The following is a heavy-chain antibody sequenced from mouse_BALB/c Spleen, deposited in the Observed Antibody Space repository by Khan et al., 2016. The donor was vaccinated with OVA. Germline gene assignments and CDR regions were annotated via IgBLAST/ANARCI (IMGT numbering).Heavy chain of an antibody. CDR1: GYTFSDYY. Sequence: QVRLQQSGAELARPGASVKLSCKASGYTFSDYYIKWVKQRTGQGLEWIGEISPGSGDTYYNEKFKGKATLTADKSSSTAYMQLSSLTSEASAVYFCARRNYFGYTFAYWGQGTLVTVSA. CDR2: ISPGSGDT. J-gene: IGHJ3*01. V-gene: IGHV1-77*01. CDR3: ARRNYFGYTFAY. D-gene: IGHD1-2*01.